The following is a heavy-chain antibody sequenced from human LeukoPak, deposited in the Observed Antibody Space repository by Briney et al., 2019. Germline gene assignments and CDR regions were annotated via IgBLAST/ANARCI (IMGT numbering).Heavy chain of an antibody. CDR2: MNPNSGNT. J-gene: IGHJ4*02. CDR1: GYTFTSYD. CDR3: ARGGYCSGGSCYYVTPGY. V-gene: IGHV1-8*01. D-gene: IGHD2-15*01. Sequence: ASVKVSCKASGYTFTSYDINWVRQATGQGLEWMGWMNPNSGNTGYAQKFQGRVTMTRNTSISTAYMELSSLRSEDTAVYYRARGGYCSGGSCYYVTPGYWGQGTLVTVSS.